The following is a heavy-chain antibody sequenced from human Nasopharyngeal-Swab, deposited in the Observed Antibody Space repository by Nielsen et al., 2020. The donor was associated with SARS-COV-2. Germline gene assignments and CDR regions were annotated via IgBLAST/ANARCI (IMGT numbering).Heavy chain of an antibody. CDR3: ARGRCTSGWYPSDI. J-gene: IGHJ3*02. CDR1: GGSFSGYY. CDR2: INHSGST. D-gene: IGHD6-19*01. Sequence: SETLSLTCAVYGGSFSGYYWSWIRQPPGKGLEWIGEINHSGSTNYNPSLKSRVTISVDTSKNQFSLKLSSVTAADTAVYYCARGRCTSGWYPSDIWGQGTMVTVSS. V-gene: IGHV4-34*01.